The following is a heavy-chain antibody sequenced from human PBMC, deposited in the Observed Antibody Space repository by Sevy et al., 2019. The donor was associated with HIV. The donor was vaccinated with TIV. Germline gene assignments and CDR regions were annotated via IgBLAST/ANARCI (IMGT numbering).Heavy chain of an antibody. J-gene: IGHJ4*02. CDR3: ARDLFSGGNAVYGY. V-gene: IGHV3-48*03. Sequence: GGSLRLSCTASGFTFSSYQMNWVRQAPGKGLEWISYINISPNTIYYADSVKGRFTISRDNAENSLYLQMNSVRAEDTAVYYCARDLFSGGNAVYGYWGQGTLVTVSS. D-gene: IGHD2-15*01. CDR2: INISPNTI. CDR1: GFTFSSYQ.